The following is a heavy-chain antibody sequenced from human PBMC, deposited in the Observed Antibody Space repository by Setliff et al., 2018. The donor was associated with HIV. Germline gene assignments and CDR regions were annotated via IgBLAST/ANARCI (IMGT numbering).Heavy chain of an antibody. Sequence: LRLYCAASGFTFSSYGRGWVRQAPGKGLEWVSIFSDSNSAHYADSVKGRFTISRDNSKNTLYLQMDSLSAEDTAMYYCAKASICGFSGWFDYWGQGTLVTVSS. V-gene: IGHV3-23*01. CDR1: GFTFSSYG. J-gene: IGHJ4*02. CDR3: AKASICGFSGWFDY. D-gene: IGHD6-19*01. CDR2: FSDSNSA.